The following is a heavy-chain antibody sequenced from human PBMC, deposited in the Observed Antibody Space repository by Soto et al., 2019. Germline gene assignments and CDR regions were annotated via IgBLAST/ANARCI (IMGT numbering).Heavy chain of an antibody. CDR2: IRSKAYGGTT. CDR3: TREFIAAAGTYYGMDV. J-gene: IGHJ6*02. CDR1: GFTFGDYA. D-gene: IGHD6-13*01. Sequence: PGGSLRLSCTASGFTFGDYAMSWFRQAPGKGLEWVGFIRSKAYGGTTEYAASVKGRFTISRDDSKSIAYLQMNSLKTEDTAVYYCTREFIAAAGTYYGMDVWGQGTTVTVSS. V-gene: IGHV3-49*03.